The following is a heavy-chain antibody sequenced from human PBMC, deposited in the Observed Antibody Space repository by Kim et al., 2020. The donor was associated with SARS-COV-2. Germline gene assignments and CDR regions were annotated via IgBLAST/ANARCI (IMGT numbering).Heavy chain of an antibody. CDR3: ARTNGWNRGENFDF. D-gene: IGHD1-1*01. V-gene: IGHV4-59*08. CDR2: IYFSGST. CDR1: NVSINTYY. Sequence: SETLSLTCSVSNVSINTYYWSWIRQPPGQGLEWIGYIYFSGSTNYNPSLKSRVTMSVDTSKNQFSLRLTSVTAADTAVYYCARTNGWNRGENFDFWGQGILVTVST. J-gene: IGHJ4*02.